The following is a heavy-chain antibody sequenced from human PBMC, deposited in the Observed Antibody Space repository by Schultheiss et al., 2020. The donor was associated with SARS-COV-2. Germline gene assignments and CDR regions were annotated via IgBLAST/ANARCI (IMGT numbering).Heavy chain of an antibody. D-gene: IGHD2-15*01. CDR3: ARGTPYCSGGSCYATVTTFDY. J-gene: IGHJ4*02. V-gene: IGHV3-30*03. Sequence: GGSLRLSCAASGFTFSSYAMSWVRQAPGKGLEWVAVISYDGSNKYYADSVKGRFTISRDNSKNTLYLQMNSLKTEDTAVYYCARGTPYCSGGSCYATVTTFDYWGQGTLVTVSS. CDR2: ISYDGSNK. CDR1: GFTFSSYA.